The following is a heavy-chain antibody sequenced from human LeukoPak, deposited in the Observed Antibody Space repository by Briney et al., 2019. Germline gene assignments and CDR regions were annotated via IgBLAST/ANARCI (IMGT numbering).Heavy chain of an antibody. J-gene: IGHJ4*02. Sequence: ASVKVSCKASGYTFTSYDINWVRQATGQGLEWMGWMNPNSGNTGYAQKFQGRVTMTRNTSISTAYMELSSLRSEDTAVYYCARGVWELQLPDYWSQGTLATVSS. CDR1: GYTFTSYD. V-gene: IGHV1-8*01. CDR2: MNPNSGNT. CDR3: ARGVWELQLPDY. D-gene: IGHD1-26*01.